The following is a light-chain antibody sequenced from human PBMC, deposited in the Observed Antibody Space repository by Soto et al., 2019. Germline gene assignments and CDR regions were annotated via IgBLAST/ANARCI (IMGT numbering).Light chain of an antibody. CDR1: QSVGSS. J-gene: IGKJ4*01. CDR2: DSS. CDR3: QQRSLLFT. Sequence: EIVLTQSPATLSLSPGERATLSCRTSQSVGSSLAWYQQKPGQPPRLLIYDSSNRATGIPGRFSGSGSGTDFTLTISSLEPAEFAVYYCQQRSLLFTFGGGTKV. V-gene: IGKV3-11*01.